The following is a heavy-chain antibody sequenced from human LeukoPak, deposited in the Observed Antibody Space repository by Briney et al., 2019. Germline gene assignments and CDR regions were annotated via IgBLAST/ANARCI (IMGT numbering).Heavy chain of an antibody. D-gene: IGHD2-2*02. J-gene: IGHJ4*02. CDR1: GYTFTSYY. V-gene: IGHV1-46*03. CDR2: NNSSGGST. CDR3: AREGLGYRSSTSCYRLGY. Sequence: EASVKVSCKASGYTFTSYYMHWVRQAPGQGLEWMGINNSSGGSTSYAQKFQGRVTMTRDTSTSTVYMELSSLRSEDTAVYYCAREGLGYRSSTSCYRLGYWGQGTLVTVSS.